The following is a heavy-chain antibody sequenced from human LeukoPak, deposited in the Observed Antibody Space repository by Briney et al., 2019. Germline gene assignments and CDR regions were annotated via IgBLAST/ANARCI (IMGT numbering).Heavy chain of an antibody. CDR1: GFTFSNYW. Sequence: GGSLRLSCAASGFTFSNYWLNWVRQAPGKGLERVANIKQDGSEKYYVDSVKGRFTISRDNAKNSLFLQMNSLRAEDTAVYYCARTLMGGGALDYWGQGTLVTVSS. D-gene: IGHD3-10*01. V-gene: IGHV3-7*03. J-gene: IGHJ4*02. CDR3: ARTLMGGGALDY. CDR2: IKQDGSEK.